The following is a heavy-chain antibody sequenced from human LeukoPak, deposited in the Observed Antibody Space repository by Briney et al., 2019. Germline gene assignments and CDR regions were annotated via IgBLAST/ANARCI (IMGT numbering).Heavy chain of an antibody. J-gene: IGHJ5*02. D-gene: IGHD2-2*01. CDR1: GGSISSYY. CDR3: ARQRVPSIVVVPTGWFDP. Sequence: PSETLSLTCTVSGGSISSYYWSWIRQPPGKGLEWIGYIYYGGSTNYNPSLKSRVTISVDTSKNQFSLKLSSVTAADTAVYYCARQRVPSIVVVPTGWFDPWGQGTLVTVSS. CDR2: IYYGGST. V-gene: IGHV4-59*08.